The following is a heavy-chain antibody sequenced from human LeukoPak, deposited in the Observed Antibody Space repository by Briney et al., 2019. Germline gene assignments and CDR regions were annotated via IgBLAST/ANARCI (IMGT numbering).Heavy chain of an antibody. V-gene: IGHV4-59*12. CDR3: ARDRIAAADGYFDY. J-gene: IGHJ4*02. CDR1: GGSISSYY. Sequence: SETLSLTCTVSGGSISSYYWSWIRQPPGKGLEWIGYIYYSGSTNYNPPLKSRVTISVDTSKNQFSLKLSSVTAADTAVYYCARDRIAAADGYFDYWGQGTLVTVSS. CDR2: IYYSGST. D-gene: IGHD6-13*01.